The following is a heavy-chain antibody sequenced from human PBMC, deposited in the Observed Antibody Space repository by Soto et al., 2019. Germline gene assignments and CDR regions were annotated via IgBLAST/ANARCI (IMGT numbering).Heavy chain of an antibody. D-gene: IGHD6-13*01. CDR3: VKDGEYSSRDIDY. CDR1: GFTFSSYA. V-gene: IGHV3-64D*08. CDR2: ISSNGGST. J-gene: IGHJ4*02. Sequence: GESLKISCSASGFTFSSYAMHWVRQAPGKGLEYVSAISSNGGSTYYADSVKGRFTISRDNSKNTLYLQMSSLRAEDTAVYYCVKDGEYSSRDIDYWGQGTLVTVSS.